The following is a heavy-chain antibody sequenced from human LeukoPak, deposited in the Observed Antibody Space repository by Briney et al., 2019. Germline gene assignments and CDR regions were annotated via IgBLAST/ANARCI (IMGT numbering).Heavy chain of an antibody. CDR1: AFTFSSYS. J-gene: IGHJ1*01. D-gene: IGHD2-15*01. Sequence: GGSLRLSCAASAFTFSSYSMNWVRQAPGKGLEWVAVISYDGSNKYYADSVKGRFTISRDNSKNTLYLQMNSLRAEDTAVYYCARAWARYCSGGSCPGYFQHWGQGTLVTVSS. CDR2: ISYDGSNK. V-gene: IGHV3-30*03. CDR3: ARAWARYCSGGSCPGYFQH.